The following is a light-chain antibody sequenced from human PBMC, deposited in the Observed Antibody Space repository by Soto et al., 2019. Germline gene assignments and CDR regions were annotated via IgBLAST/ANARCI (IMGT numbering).Light chain of an antibody. V-gene: IGLV2-14*01. CDR1: SRDVGAYNY. Sequence: QSALAQAASVSGSPGQSITISCTGTSRDVGAYNYVSWYQQHPGKAPKLMIYEVSYRPSGVSNRFSGSKSGSTASLTISGLQAEDEAHYFCSSYTSANTLVLGRGTKVTVL. J-gene: IGLJ6*01. CDR2: EVS. CDR3: SSYTSANTLV.